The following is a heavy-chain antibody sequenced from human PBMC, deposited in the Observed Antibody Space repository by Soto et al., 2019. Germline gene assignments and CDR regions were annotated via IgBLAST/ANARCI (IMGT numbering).Heavy chain of an antibody. CDR2: IYYNGFT. D-gene: IGHD3-3*01. J-gene: IGHJ5*02. Sequence: QLQLQESGPGLVKPSETLSLTCTVSGGSISSSRYYWGWIRQPPGKGLEWIGSIYYNGFTYYNPSLKSRVAISVDTSRNQSSLKLNAVTTADTAVYFCARKDDFWSGSGSFDPWGQGNLVTVSS. V-gene: IGHV4-39*01. CDR3: ARKDDFWSGSGSFDP. CDR1: GGSISSSRYY.